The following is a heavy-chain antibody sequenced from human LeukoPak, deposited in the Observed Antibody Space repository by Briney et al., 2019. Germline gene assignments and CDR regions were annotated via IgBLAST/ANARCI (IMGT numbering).Heavy chain of an antibody. CDR2: INPSGGST. V-gene: IGHV1-46*01. CDR3: ARGGSGWYGDY. J-gene: IGHJ4*02. Sequence: ASVKVSCKASGYTFTSYYMHRVRQAPGQGLEWMGIINPSGGSTSYAQKFQGRVTMTRDTSTSTVYMELSGLRSEDTAVYYCARGGSGWYGDYWGQGTLVTVSS. CDR1: GYTFTSYY. D-gene: IGHD6-19*01.